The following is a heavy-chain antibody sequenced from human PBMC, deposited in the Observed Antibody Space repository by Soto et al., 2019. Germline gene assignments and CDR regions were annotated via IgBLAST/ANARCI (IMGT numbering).Heavy chain of an antibody. J-gene: IGHJ6*02. CDR1: GFTFSSYG. D-gene: IGHD3-16*01. CDR2: ISYDGSEK. V-gene: IGHV3-30*03. CDR3: ARSTRSLVGYYYYYYGMDV. Sequence: PGGSLRLSCAASGFTFSSYGMHWVCQAPGKGLEWVAIISYDGSEKYYADSVKGRFTISRDNSKNTLYLQMNSLRAEDTAVYFCARSTRSLVGYYYYYYGMDVWGQGTTVTVSS.